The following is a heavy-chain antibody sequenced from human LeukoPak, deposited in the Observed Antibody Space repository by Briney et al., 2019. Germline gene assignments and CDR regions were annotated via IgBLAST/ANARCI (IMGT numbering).Heavy chain of an antibody. D-gene: IGHD3-3*01. CDR3: AKDRLSPRITIFGVVSGTSEY. CDR1: GFTFSSYG. Sequence: GRSLRLSCAASGFTFSSYGMHWVRQAPGKGLEWVAVIWYDGSNKYYADSVKGRFTISRDNSKNTLYLQMNSLRAEDTAVYYCAKDRLSPRITIFGVVSGTSEYWGQGTLVTVSS. CDR2: IWYDGSNK. V-gene: IGHV3-33*06. J-gene: IGHJ4*02.